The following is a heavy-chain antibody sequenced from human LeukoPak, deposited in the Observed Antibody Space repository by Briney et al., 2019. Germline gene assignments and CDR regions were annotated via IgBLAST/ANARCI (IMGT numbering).Heavy chain of an antibody. D-gene: IGHD3-22*01. Sequence: PSETLSLTCTVSGGSISSYYWSWIRQPPGKGLEWIGYIYCSGSTNYNPSLKSRVTISVDKSKNQFSLKLSSVTAADTAVYYCARVRTGGYDSSGYYEPLDYWGQGTLVTVSS. CDR3: ARVRTGGYDSSGYYEPLDY. J-gene: IGHJ4*02. CDR1: GGSISSYY. V-gene: IGHV4-59*08. CDR2: IYCSGST.